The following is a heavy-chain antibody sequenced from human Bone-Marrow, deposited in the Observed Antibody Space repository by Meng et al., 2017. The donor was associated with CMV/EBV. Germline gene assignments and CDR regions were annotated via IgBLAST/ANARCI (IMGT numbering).Heavy chain of an antibody. Sequence: GSLSLSCTVSGGSISSYYWSWIRQPPGKGLEWIGSIYYSGSTYYNPSLKSRVTISVDTSKNQFSLKLSSVTAADTAVYYCASSYSSSWYFDYWGQGTLVTVSS. V-gene: IGHV4-59*01. J-gene: IGHJ4*02. CDR2: IYYSGST. CDR3: ASSYSSSWYFDY. CDR1: GGSISSYY. D-gene: IGHD6-13*01.